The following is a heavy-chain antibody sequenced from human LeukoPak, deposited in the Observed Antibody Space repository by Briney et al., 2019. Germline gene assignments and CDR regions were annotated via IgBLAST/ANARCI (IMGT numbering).Heavy chain of an antibody. J-gene: IGHJ5*02. CDR2: INPSGGST. CDR1: GYTFTSYY. V-gene: IGHV1-46*01. D-gene: IGHD5-18*01. CDR3: ARVGIQLWLRGGWFDP. Sequence: ASVKVSSKASGYTFTSYYMHWVRQAPGQGLEWMGIINPSGGSTSYAQKFQGRVTMTRDTSTSTVYMELSSLRSEDTAVYYCARVGIQLWLRGGWFDPWGQGTLVTVSS.